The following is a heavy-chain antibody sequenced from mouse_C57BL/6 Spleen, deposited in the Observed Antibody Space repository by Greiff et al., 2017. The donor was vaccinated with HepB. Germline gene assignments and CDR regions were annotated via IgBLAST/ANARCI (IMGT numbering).Heavy chain of an antibody. V-gene: IGHV1-81*01. CDR2: IYPRSGNT. D-gene: IGHD1-1*01. CDR1: GYTFTSYG. J-gene: IGHJ1*03. CDR3: ARGVYYYGSSYYWYFDV. Sequence: VQLQQSGAELARPGASVKLSCKASGYTFTSYGISWVKQRTGQGLEWIGEIYPRSGNTYYNEKFKGKATLTADKSSSTAHMELRSLTSEDSAVYFCARGVYYYGSSYYWYFDVWGTGTTVTVSS.